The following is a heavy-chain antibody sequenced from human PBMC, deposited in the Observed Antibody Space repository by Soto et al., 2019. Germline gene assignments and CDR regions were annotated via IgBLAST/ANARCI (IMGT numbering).Heavy chain of an antibody. CDR1: GFTFSSYG. J-gene: IGHJ6*02. CDR3: WAYCGGDCYSRYYYYGMDV. Sequence: PGGSLRLSCAASGFTFSSYGMHWVRQAPGKGLEWVAVIWYDGSNKYYADFVKGRFTISRDNSKNTLYLQMNSLRAEDTAVYYCWAYCGGDCYSRYYYYGMDVWGQGTTVTVSS. D-gene: IGHD2-21*02. CDR2: IWYDGSNK. V-gene: IGHV3-33*01.